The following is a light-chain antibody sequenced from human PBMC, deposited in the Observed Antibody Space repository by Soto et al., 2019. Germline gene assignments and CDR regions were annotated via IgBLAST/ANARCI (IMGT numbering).Light chain of an antibody. CDR2: EVT. Sequence: QSALTQPASVSGSPGQSITISCTGTSSDVGGYNYLSWYQQHPGKAPKVMIYEVTNRPSGVSNRFSGSKSGNTASLTISGLQAEEEVDYFCSSYTTSGTPVFGGGTKLTVL. CDR3: SSYTTSGTPV. J-gene: IGLJ3*02. CDR1: SSDVGGYNY. V-gene: IGLV2-14*01.